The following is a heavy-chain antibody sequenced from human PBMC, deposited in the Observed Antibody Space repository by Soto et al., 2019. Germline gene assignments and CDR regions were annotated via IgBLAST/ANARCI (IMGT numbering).Heavy chain of an antibody. D-gene: IGHD6-19*01. J-gene: IGHJ4*02. CDR1: GGTFSSYT. V-gene: IGHV1-69*08. CDR3: VREEYSSGWYSDY. Sequence: QVQLVQSGAEVKKPGSSVKVSCKASGGTFSSYTISWVRQAPVQGLEWMGRIIPILGIANYAQKFQGRVTITEDKSTGTAYMELSSLRYEYTAVYYCVREEYSSGWYSDYWGQGTLVTVSS. CDR2: IIPILGIA.